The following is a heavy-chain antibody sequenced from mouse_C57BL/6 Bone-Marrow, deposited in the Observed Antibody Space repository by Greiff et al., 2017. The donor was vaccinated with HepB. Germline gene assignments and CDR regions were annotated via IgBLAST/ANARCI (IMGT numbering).Heavy chain of an antibody. V-gene: IGHV5-15*01. CDR3: ARRSYYGSSYYAMDY. CDR2: ISNLAYSI. D-gene: IGHD1-1*01. Sequence: EVQRVESGGGLVQPGGSLKLSCAASGFTFSDYGMAWVRQAPRKGPEWVAFISNLAYSIYYADTVTGRFTISRENAKNTLYLEMSSLRSEDTVMYYCARRSYYGSSYYAMDYWGQGTSVTVSS. J-gene: IGHJ4*01. CDR1: GFTFSDYG.